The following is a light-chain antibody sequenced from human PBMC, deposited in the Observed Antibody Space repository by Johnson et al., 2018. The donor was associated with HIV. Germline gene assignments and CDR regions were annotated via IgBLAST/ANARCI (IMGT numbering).Light chain of an antibody. V-gene: IGLV1-51*02. J-gene: IGLJ1*01. CDR1: SSTIGNNY. Sequence: SVLTQSPSVSAAPGQKVTISCSGSSSTIGNNYVSWYQLLPGTAPKLLIYKNDKRPSEIPDRFSGSKSGTSATLGITELQSGDEADYYCGTWDSSRTPGGVFGTGTKVTGL. CDR2: KND. CDR3: GTWDSSRTPGGV.